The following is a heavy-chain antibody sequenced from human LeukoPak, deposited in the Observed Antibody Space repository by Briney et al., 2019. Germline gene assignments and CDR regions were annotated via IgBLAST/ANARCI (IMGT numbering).Heavy chain of an antibody. CDR3: AREWGLESSGYYYAY. CDR2: ITPIFGTA. CDR1: GGTFSRFT. D-gene: IGHD3-22*01. Sequence: SVTVSCKASGGTFSRFTISWVRPAPGQGFEWMGGITPIFGTANFAQKFQGRVSITADESTSTAFMELSSLRSEDTAVYYCAREWGLESSGYYYAYWGQGTLVTVSS. V-gene: IGHV1-69*01. J-gene: IGHJ4*02.